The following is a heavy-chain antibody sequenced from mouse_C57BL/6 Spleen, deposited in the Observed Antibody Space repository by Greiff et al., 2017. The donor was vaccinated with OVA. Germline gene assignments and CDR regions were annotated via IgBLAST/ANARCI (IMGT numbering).Heavy chain of an antibody. D-gene: IGHD1-1*01. V-gene: IGHV1-72*01. CDR3: AREEVPITTVVENRYFDV. CDR2: IDPNRGGT. Sequence: QVQLQQPGAELVKPGASVKLSCKASGYTFTSYWMPWVKQRPGRGLAWIGRIDPNRGGTKYTEKFKGKDTLTVDKHSSTAYMQLSSLTSEDSAVYYWAREEVPITTVVENRYFDVWGTGTTVTVSS. CDR1: GYTFTSYW. J-gene: IGHJ1*03.